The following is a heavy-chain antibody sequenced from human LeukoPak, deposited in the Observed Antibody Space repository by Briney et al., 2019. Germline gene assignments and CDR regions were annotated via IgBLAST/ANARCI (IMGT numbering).Heavy chain of an antibody. CDR3: ARDLKRGYSSGRYSWGTGSSNDY. Sequence: GASVKVSCKASGYTFTGYYMHWVRQAPGQGLEWMGWINPNRGGTNYAQKFQGRVTMTRDTSISTAYMELSRLRSDDTAVYYCARDLKRGYSSGRYSWGTGSSNDYWGQGTLVTVSS. CDR2: INPNRGGT. CDR1: GYTFTGYY. V-gene: IGHV1-2*02. D-gene: IGHD6-19*01. J-gene: IGHJ4*02.